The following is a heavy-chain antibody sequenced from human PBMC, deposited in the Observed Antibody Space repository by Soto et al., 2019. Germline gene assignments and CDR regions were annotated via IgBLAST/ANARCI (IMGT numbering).Heavy chain of an antibody. CDR2: IGVAGDT. CDR3: VRGLPGGFDP. V-gene: IGHV3-13*01. J-gene: IGHJ5*02. Sequence: PVGSLRLSGAASGFIFSNYDMHWVRQASGNGLQWVSRIGVAGDTNYSGSVKGRFTISRENAKNSFFLQMNSLRAGDMAVYYCVRGLPGGFDPWGQGTLVTVSS. CDR1: GFIFSNYD. D-gene: IGHD3-10*01.